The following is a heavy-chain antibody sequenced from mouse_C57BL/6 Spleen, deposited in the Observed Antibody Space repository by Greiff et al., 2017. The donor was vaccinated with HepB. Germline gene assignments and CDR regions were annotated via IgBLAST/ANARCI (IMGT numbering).Heavy chain of an antibody. V-gene: IGHV1-64*01. CDR3: ARGERGSSYEYFDY. CDR2: IHPNSGST. Sequence: QVQLQQPGAELVKPGASVKLSCKASGYTFTSYWMHWVKQRPGQGLEWIGMIHPNSGSTNYNEKFKSKATLTVDKSSSTAYMQLSSLTSEDSAVYYCARGERGSSYEYFDYWGQGTTLTVSS. D-gene: IGHD1-1*01. CDR1: GYTFTSYW. J-gene: IGHJ2*01.